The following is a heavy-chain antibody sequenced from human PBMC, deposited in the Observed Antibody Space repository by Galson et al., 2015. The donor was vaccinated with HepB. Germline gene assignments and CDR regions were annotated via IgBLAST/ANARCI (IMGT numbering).Heavy chain of an antibody. CDR1: GYSFTSYW. CDR2: IDPSDSYT. V-gene: IGHV5-10-1*01. CDR3: ASTYCSSTSCYTGSDY. D-gene: IGHD2-2*02. Sequence: QSGAEVKKPGESLRISCKGSGYSFTSYWISWVRQMPGKGLEWMGRIDPSDSYTNYSPSFQGHVTISADKSISTAYLQWSSLKASDTAMYYCASTYCSSTSCYTGSDYWGQGTLVTVSS. J-gene: IGHJ4*02.